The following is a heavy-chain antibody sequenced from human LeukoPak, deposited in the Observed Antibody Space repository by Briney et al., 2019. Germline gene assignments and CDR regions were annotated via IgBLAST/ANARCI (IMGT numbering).Heavy chain of an antibody. V-gene: IGHV3-9*01. Sequence: GGSLRLSCAASGFTFDDYAMHWFRQAPGKSLEEVSGISWNSGSIGYADSVKGRFTISRDKAKNSLYLQMNSLRAEDTALYYCAKDTGSGSYRDYYYYGMDVWGQGTTVTVSS. CDR2: ISWNSGSI. D-gene: IGHD3-10*01. CDR1: GFTFDDYA. J-gene: IGHJ6*02. CDR3: AKDTGSGSYRDYYYYGMDV.